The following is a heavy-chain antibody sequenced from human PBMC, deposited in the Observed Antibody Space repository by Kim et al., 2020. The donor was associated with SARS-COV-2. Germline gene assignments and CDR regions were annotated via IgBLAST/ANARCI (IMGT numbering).Heavy chain of an antibody. J-gene: IGHJ6*02. D-gene: IGHD1-1*01. CDR3: ARSRGLEVFVGAYYYYGMDV. CDR2: IIPIFGTA. Sequence: SVNVSCKASGGTFSSYAISWVRQAPGQGLEWMGGIIPIFGTANYAQKFQGRVTSTADESTSTAYMELSSLRSEDTAVYYCARSRGLEVFVGAYYYYGMDVWGQGTTVTVSS. V-gene: IGHV1-69*13. CDR1: GGTFSSYA.